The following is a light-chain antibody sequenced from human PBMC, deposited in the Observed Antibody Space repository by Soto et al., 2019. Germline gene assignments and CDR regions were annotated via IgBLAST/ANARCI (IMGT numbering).Light chain of an antibody. CDR1: SSDVGGYNY. CDR2: DVS. J-gene: IGLJ1*01. Sequence: QSALTQPASVSGSPGQSITISCTGTSSDVGGYNYVSWYQQHPGKAPKLMIYDVSNRPSGVSNRFSGSKSGNTASLTISGLQDEDEDDYYCSSYTSSSTRVYVFGTGTKVTVL. V-gene: IGLV2-14*01. CDR3: SSYTSSSTRVYV.